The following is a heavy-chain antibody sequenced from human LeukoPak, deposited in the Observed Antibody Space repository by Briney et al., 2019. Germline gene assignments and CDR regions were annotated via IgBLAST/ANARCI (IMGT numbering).Heavy chain of an antibody. CDR3: ARASNLLSAFDY. V-gene: IGHV4-30-4*01. J-gene: IGHJ4*02. CDR1: GGSISSGDHW. Sequence: SETLSLTCTVSGGSISSGDHWWSWIRQSPGTGLEWIGYIYYSGNTYYKPSLKSRVTISVDTSKNQFSLKLTSVTAADTAVYYCARASNLLSAFDYWGQGTLVTVSS. D-gene: IGHD3-10*01. CDR2: IYYSGNT.